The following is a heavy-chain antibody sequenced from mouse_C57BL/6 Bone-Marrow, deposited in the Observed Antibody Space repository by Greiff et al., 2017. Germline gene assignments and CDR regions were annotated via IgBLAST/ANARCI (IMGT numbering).Heavy chain of an antibody. J-gene: IGHJ2*01. D-gene: IGHD3-1*01. CDR2: LSDGGSYT. CDR1: GFTFRSYA. CDR3: AREGLVYYCDD. V-gene: IGHV5-4*01. Sequence: EVQGVESGGGLVKPGGSLKLSCAASGFTFRSYAMSWVRQTPETRLAWVATLSDGGSYTYYPDKVKGRVTRSRDKSKNNLYLQMSHLKSEDTAMYYCAREGLVYYCDDWGKGTTRTVSS.